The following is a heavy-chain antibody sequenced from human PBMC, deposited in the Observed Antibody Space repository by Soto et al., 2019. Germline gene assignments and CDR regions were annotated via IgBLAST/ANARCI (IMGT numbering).Heavy chain of an antibody. CDR3: ARVNYYGSGVPYYYYYMDV. J-gene: IGHJ6*03. CDR1: GFTFSSYN. D-gene: IGHD3-10*01. V-gene: IGHV3-21*01. Sequence: EVQLVESGGGLVKPGGSLRLSCADSGFTFSSYNMNWVRQAPGKGLEWVSSITSSSSYIYYADSVKGRFTISRDNAKNSLYLQMNSLRAEDTAVYYCARVNYYGSGVPYYYYYMDVWGKGTTVTVSS. CDR2: ITSSSSYI.